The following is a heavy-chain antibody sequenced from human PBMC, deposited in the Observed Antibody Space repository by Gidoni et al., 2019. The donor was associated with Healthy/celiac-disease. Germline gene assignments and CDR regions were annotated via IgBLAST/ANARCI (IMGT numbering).Heavy chain of an antibody. Sequence: EVQLVESGGGLVQPGGSLRLSCAASGFPVSSNYMSWVRQAPGKGLEWVSVIYSGGSTYYADSVKGRFTISRDNSKNTLYLQMNSLRAEDTAVYYCARSITVTPQTNWFDPWGQGTLVTVSS. D-gene: IGHD4-17*01. CDR3: ARSITVTPQTNWFDP. CDR2: IYSGGST. CDR1: GFPVSSNY. J-gene: IGHJ5*02. V-gene: IGHV3-66*01.